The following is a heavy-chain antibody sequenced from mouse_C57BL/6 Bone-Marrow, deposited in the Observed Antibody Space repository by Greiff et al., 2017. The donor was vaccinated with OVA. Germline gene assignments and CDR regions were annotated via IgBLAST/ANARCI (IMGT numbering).Heavy chain of an antibody. D-gene: IGHD1-1*01. V-gene: IGHV1-81*01. CDR3: ARPYYAGFAY. CDR1: GYTFTCHG. CDR2: IYPRSGNT. Sequence: VQLQQSGAELARPGASVKLSCKASGYTFTCHGISWVKQRTGQGLELIGAIYPRSGNTYYHEKFKGKGTLSADKTSSRAYMELSSLTSEDSAVYFCARPYYAGFAYWGQGTLVTVSA. J-gene: IGHJ3*01.